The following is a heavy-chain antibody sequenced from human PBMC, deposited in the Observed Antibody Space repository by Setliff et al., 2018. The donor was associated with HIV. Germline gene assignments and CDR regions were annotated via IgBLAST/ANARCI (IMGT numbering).Heavy chain of an antibody. CDR1: GYTFTMSA. CDR2: IIPFRATP. Sequence: SVKVSCKASGYTFTMSAFNWVRQAPGQGLEWMGGIIPFRATPEYAQRFQGRVTITADESTRTVYMDMSSLRDEDTAVYYCARESGNGWNSDYWGQGTLVTVSS. V-gene: IGHV1-69*13. D-gene: IGHD6-19*01. J-gene: IGHJ4*02. CDR3: ARESGNGWNSDY.